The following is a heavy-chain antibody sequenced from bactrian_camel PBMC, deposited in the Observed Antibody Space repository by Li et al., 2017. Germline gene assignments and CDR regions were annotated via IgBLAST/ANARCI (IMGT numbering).Heavy chain of an antibody. Sequence: VQLVESGGGSVQAGGSLNLSCAASGHTSCRYGINWYRQAPGKERDFVSDIDSDGMKRYADSVKGRFTISQDTAKNTVYLQMNSLEPEDTAMYYYKIDLFDYGPICTSGPYWGQGTQVTVS. J-gene: IGHJ4*01. V-gene: IGHV3S53*01. CDR3: KIDLFDYGPICTSGPY. CDR2: IDSDGMK. D-gene: IGHD5*01. CDR1: GHTSCRYG.